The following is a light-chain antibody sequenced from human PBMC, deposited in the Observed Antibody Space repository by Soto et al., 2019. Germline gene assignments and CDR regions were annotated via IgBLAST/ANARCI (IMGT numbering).Light chain of an antibody. CDR3: QQSTSHSGT. Sequence: DIQMTKYPSTLSASVGDRFTITCRASQSISSWLAWYQQKPGKAPKLLIYDASSLESGVPSRFSGSGSGTEFTLTIISLQPDDFAPYYCQQSTSHSGTFGQGTRLEVK. CDR1: QSISSW. J-gene: IGKJ5*01. CDR2: DAS. V-gene: IGKV1-5*01.